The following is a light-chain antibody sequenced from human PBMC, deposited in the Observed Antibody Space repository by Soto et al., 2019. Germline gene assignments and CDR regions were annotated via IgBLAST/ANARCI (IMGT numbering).Light chain of an antibody. CDR3: MQSTQLPTT. CDR1: QSLLHITGETF. V-gene: IGKV2D-29*02. CDR2: EVS. J-gene: IGKJ5*01. Sequence: DVVMTQTPLSLSVAPGQPASISCKSSQSLLHITGETFLFWYLQNPGQSPQLLIYEVSTRVSGVPYRFSGIGSGTDFTLEISRVETDDVGIYYCMQSTQLPTTFGQGTRLGI.